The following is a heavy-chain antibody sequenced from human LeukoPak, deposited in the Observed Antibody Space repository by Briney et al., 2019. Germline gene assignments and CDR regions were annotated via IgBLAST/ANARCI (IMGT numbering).Heavy chain of an antibody. CDR1: GGSISSYY. CDR3: ASYYYDSSGYLIDY. Sequence: SETLSLTCTVSGGSISSYYWSWIRQPPGKGLEGIGYIYYSGSTNYNRSLKSRVTISVDTSKNQFSLKLSSVTAADTAVYYCASYYYDSSGYLIDYWGQGTLVTVSS. D-gene: IGHD3-22*01. V-gene: IGHV4-59*01. J-gene: IGHJ4*02. CDR2: IYYSGST.